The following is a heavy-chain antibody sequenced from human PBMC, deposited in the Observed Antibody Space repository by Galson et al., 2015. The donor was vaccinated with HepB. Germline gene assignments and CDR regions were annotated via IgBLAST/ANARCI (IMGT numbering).Heavy chain of an antibody. CDR3: AKYLHPPGYYYGMDV. Sequence: SLRLSCAASGFTFSSYAMSWGRQAPGKGLEWVSAISDSGGSTYYADSVKGRFTISRDNSKNTPYLQMNSLRAEDTAVYYCAKYLHPPGYYYGMDVWGQGTTVTVSS. CDR2: ISDSGGST. J-gene: IGHJ6*02. CDR1: GFTFSSYA. V-gene: IGHV3-23*01.